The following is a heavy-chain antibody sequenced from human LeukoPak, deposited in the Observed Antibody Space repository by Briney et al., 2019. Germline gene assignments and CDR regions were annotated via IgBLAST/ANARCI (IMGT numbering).Heavy chain of an antibody. CDR3: ARGNLYYDSSGFDY. CDR1: GFTFSSYS. Sequence: PGGSLRLSCAASGFTFSSYSMNWVRQAPGKGLEWVSSISSSSSYIYHADSVKGRFTISRDNAKKSLYVQMNSLRAEDTAVYYCARGNLYYDSSGFDYWGQGTLVTVSS. D-gene: IGHD3-22*01. CDR2: ISSSSSYI. V-gene: IGHV3-21*01. J-gene: IGHJ4*02.